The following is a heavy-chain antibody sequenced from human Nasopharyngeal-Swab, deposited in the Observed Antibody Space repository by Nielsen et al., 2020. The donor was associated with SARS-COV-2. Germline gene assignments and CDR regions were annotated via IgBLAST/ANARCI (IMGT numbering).Heavy chain of an antibody. D-gene: IGHD5-24*01. V-gene: IGHV3-53*01. CDR3: ARDRRDVDNQ. J-gene: IGHJ4*02. CDR2: MYAGGDI. Sequence: GGSLRLSCAASGFDVSGNYMSWFRQAPGKGLEWVSVMYAGGDIYYADSVKGRFTISRDSSKNTLYLQMNSLRVEDTALYYCARDRRDVDNQWGQGILVTVSS. CDR1: GFDVSGNY.